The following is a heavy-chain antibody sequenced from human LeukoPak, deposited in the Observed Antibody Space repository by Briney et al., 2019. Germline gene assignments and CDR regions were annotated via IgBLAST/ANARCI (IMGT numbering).Heavy chain of an antibody. Sequence: GGSLRLSCAASGFTFSSYEMNWVRQAPGKGLEWVSSISSRGDTIYYADSVKVRFAISRDNAKNSLYLQMNSLRVEDTAVYYCASYCSDTSCYGVDYWGRGTLVTVSS. CDR3: ASYCSDTSCYGVDY. D-gene: IGHD2-2*01. CDR1: GFTFSSYE. CDR2: ISSRGDTI. J-gene: IGHJ4*02. V-gene: IGHV3-48*03.